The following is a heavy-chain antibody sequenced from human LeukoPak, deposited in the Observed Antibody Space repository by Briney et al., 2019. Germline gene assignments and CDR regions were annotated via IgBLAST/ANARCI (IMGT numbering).Heavy chain of an antibody. CDR1: GFTFSSYG. D-gene: IGHD3-22*01. Sequence: GRSLRLSCAASGFTFSSYGMHWVRQAPGKGLEWVAVIWYDGSNKYYADSVKGRFTISRDNSMNTLYLQMNSLRAEDTAVYYCARVLLPLYGMDVWGQGTTVTVSS. CDR2: IWYDGSNK. J-gene: IGHJ6*02. V-gene: IGHV3-33*01. CDR3: ARVLLPLYGMDV.